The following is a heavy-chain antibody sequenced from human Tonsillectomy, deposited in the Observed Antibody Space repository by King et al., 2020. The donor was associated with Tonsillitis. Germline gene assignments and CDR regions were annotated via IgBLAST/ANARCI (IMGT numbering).Heavy chain of an antibody. D-gene: IGHD3-3*01. CDR2: FHHIGGC. Sequence: VQLQHWGAGLLKPSETLSLTCAVYVGSFSGDSWSWFRQPPGKGMVWIVEFHHIGGCTFNPSLKNRVTISIATSKNQFSLQLISLTAADAAVYFCARGKYDFWSGYPDCFDFWGQGTLVTVSS. CDR3: ARGKYDFWSGYPDCFDF. CDR1: VGSFSGDS. J-gene: IGHJ4*02. V-gene: IGHV4-34*01.